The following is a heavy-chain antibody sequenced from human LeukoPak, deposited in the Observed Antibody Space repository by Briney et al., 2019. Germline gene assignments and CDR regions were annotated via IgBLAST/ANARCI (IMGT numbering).Heavy chain of an antibody. CDR3: ARAAPPLGFLEWFKYAFDI. J-gene: IGHJ3*02. CDR1: GYTFTSYD. CDR2: MNPNSGNT. Sequence: ASVKVSCKASGYTFTSYDINWVRQATGQGLEWMGWMNPNSGNTGYARKFQGRVTMTRNTSISTAYMELSSLRSEDTAVYYCARAAPPLGFLEWFKYAFDIWGQGTMVTVSS. V-gene: IGHV1-8*01. D-gene: IGHD3-3*01.